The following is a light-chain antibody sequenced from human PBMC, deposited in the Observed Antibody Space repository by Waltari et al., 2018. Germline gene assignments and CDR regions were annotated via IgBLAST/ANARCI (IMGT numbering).Light chain of an antibody. J-gene: IGKJ2*01. V-gene: IGKV3-20*01. CDR1: QSVSSSY. CDR2: GAS. CDR3: QQYGSSPKYT. Sequence: EIVLTQSPGTLSLSPGERATLSCRASQSVSSSYLAWYQQKPGQAPRLLIYGASSRATGIPDRFSGRGSGTAFTLTISRLEPEDFAVYYCQQYGSSPKYTFGQGTKLEIK.